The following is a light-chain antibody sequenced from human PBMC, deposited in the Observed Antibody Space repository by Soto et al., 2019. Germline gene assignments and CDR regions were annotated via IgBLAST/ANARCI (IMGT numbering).Light chain of an antibody. CDR2: GAS. V-gene: IGKV3-20*01. CDR3: QHYGSLPPFT. CDR1: QSVSSNY. J-gene: IGKJ2*01. Sequence: EIVLTQSPGTLSLSPGERATLSCRASQSVSSNYLVWYQQKPGQAPRLLIYGASSRAAGIPDRFSGSGSGTDFTLSISRLEPEDFAVYYCQHYGSLPPFTFGQGTKLEIK.